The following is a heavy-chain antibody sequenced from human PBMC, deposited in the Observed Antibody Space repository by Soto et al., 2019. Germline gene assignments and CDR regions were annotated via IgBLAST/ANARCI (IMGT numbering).Heavy chain of an antibody. D-gene: IGHD4-17*01. CDR1: GFTFSSYA. CDR2: ISGSGGST. V-gene: IGHV3-23*01. J-gene: IGHJ3*02. Sequence: GGSMRLSCAASGFTFSSYAMSWVRQAPGKGLEWVSAISGSGGSTYYADTVKGRFTISRDNSKNTLYLQMNSLRAEDTAVYYCAKDNGLAPDHDAFDIWGQGTMVTVSS. CDR3: AKDNGLAPDHDAFDI.